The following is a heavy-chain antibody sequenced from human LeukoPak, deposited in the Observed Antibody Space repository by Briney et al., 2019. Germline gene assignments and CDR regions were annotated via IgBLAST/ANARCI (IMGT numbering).Heavy chain of an antibody. J-gene: IGHJ4*02. D-gene: IGHD1-26*01. CDR2: ISGTTGST. CDR3: AKDEVGATMWAFHN. V-gene: IGHV3-23*01. CDR1: GFTFKNAA. Sequence: PGGSLRLSCVASGFTFKNAALSWVRQAPGKGLEWVSTISGTTGSTYYGDSVKGRFTIARDNSKNSLYLQMNSLTVEDTAIYFCAKDEVGATMWAFHNWGQGTLVTVSS.